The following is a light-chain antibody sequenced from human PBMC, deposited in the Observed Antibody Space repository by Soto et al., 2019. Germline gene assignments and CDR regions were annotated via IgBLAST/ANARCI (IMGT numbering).Light chain of an antibody. J-gene: IGKJ2*01. CDR2: GAS. V-gene: IGKV3-15*01. CDR1: QSVRNN. Sequence: EIVMTQSPATLSVSPGERATLSCRASQSVRNNLAWYQRKPGQAPRLLIYGASTRATGVPARFSGSGSGTEFTLTISSLQPDDSAVYYCQQFTQWPYTFGQGTKVEIK. CDR3: QQFTQWPYT.